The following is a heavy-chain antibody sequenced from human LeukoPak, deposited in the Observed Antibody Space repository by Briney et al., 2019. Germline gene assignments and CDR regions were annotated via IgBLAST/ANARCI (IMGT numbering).Heavy chain of an antibody. Sequence: PTETLSLTCTVSGDSISSYYWSWIRQPAGKGLEWIGRIYTSGSTNYNPSLKSRVTMSVDTSKNQFSLKLSSVTAADTAVYYCARNTVRGVISYYYYYGMDVWGQGTTVTVSS. CDR3: ARNTVRGVISYYYYYGMDV. V-gene: IGHV4-4*07. D-gene: IGHD3-10*01. CDR1: GDSISSYY. J-gene: IGHJ6*02. CDR2: IYTSGST.